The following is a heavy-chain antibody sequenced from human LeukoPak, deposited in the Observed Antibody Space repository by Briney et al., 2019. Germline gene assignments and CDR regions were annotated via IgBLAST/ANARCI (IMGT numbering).Heavy chain of an antibody. V-gene: IGHV3-23*01. CDR3: AKHDGWELHDYCFDY. J-gene: IGHJ4*02. Sequence: GGSLRLSCVASGFIFRGYAMGWVRQIPGKGLEWVATINKNGAEMFYADSVKGRFTISRDNSKNTLNMHLRSLRADDTAVYYCAKHDGWELHDYCFDYWGQGTLVTASS. CDR1: GFIFRGYA. D-gene: IGHD1-26*01. CDR2: INKNGAEM.